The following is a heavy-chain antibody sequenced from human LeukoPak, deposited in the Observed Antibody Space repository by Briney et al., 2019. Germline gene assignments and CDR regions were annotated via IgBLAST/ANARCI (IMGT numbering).Heavy chain of an antibody. Sequence: PSETLSLTCTVSGGSISSGSYYWSWIRQPAGKGLEWIGRIYTSGSTNYNPSLKSRVTISVDTSKNQFSLKLSSVTAADTAVYYCASTIRGPFDIWGQGTMVTVSS. CDR3: ASTIRGPFDI. V-gene: IGHV4-61*02. J-gene: IGHJ3*02. CDR1: GGSISSGSYY. D-gene: IGHD3-10*01. CDR2: IYTSGST.